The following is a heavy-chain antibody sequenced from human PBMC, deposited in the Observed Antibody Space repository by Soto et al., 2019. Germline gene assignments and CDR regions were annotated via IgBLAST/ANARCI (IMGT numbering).Heavy chain of an antibody. CDR2: IRSKANSYAT. D-gene: IGHD2-15*01. J-gene: IGHJ4*02. Sequence: PGGSLRLSCAASGFTFSGSAMHWVRQASGKGLEWVGRIRSKANSYATAYAASVKGRFTISRDDSKNTAYLQMNSLKTEDTAVYYCVVVVVAAPYWGQGTLVTVSS. CDR3: VVVVVAAPY. CDR1: GFTFSGSA. V-gene: IGHV3-73*01.